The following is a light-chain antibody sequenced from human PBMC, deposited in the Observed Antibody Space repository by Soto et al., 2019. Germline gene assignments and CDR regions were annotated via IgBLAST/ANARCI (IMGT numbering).Light chain of an antibody. J-gene: IGKJ3*01. CDR2: AAS. Sequence: DIQMTQSPTSLSASVGDRVTITCRASQGIRNFVAWYQQKPGKAPKLLNYAASTLQSGDPSRFSGSGSGTDFTLTINSLQPEDVATYSCQKYSSVPVFGPGTKVEIK. CDR3: QKYSSVPV. V-gene: IGKV1-27*01. CDR1: QGIRNF.